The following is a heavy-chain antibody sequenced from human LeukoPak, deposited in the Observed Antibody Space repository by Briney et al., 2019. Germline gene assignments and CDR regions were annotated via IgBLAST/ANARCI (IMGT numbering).Heavy chain of an antibody. D-gene: IGHD2-15*01. CDR3: ARRSPRAATFDY. V-gene: IGHV4-4*07. CDR1: GGSISSYY. J-gene: IGHJ4*02. CDR2: IYTSGTT. Sequence: SETLSLTCAVSGGSISSYYWSWIRQPAGKGLEWIGRIYTSGTTNYNPSLKSRVTMSVDTSKNQFSLNLNSVTAADTAVYYCARRSPRAATFDYWGQGTLVTVSS.